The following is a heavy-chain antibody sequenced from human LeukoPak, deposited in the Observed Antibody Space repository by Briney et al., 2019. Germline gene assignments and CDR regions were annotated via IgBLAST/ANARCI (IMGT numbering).Heavy chain of an antibody. V-gene: IGHV3-48*01. D-gene: IGHD3-10*01. Sequence: PGGSLRLSCAASGFTFSSYGMTWVRQAPGKGLEWVSYISSSSSTIYYADSVKGRFTISRDNAKNTLYLQLNSLRAEDTAVYYCVKDRVDGSGSQFDSWGQGSLVIVSS. J-gene: IGHJ4*02. CDR1: GFTFSSYG. CDR3: VKDRVDGSGSQFDS. CDR2: ISSSSSTI.